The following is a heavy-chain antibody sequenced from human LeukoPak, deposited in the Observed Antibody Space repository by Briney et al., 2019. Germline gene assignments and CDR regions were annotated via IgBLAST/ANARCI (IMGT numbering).Heavy chain of an antibody. V-gene: IGHV4-4*07. D-gene: IGHD4-23*01. CDR2: IYTSGST. J-gene: IGHJ6*03. Sequence: SETLSLTCTVSGGSISSYYWSWIRQPAGKGLEWIGRIYTSGSTNYNPSLKSRVTVSVDTSNNQFSLNLNSVTAADTAVYYCARSPTHGNLDYHYYMDVWGKGTTVTVSS. CDR3: ARSPTHGNLDYHYYMDV. CDR1: GGSISSYY.